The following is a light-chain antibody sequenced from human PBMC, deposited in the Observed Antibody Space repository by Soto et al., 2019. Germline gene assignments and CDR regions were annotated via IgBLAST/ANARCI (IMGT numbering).Light chain of an antibody. V-gene: IGKV3-15*01. CDR1: QTDSSN. J-gene: IGKJ1*01. Sequence: DILMTQSPDSQAASLGAWVTLSCRASQTDSSNLAWYHQKPGQAPRLLIYGASTRATGIPARFSGSGSGTEFTLTISSLQSEDFAVYYCQQYNNWPPETFGQGTKVDI. CDR3: QQYNNWPPET. CDR2: GAS.